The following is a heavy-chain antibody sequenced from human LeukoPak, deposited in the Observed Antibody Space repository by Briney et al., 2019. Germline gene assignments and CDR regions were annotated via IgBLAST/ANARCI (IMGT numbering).Heavy chain of an antibody. CDR1: GFTFSSYP. CDR2: ISYDGSKI. V-gene: IGHV3-30-3*02. D-gene: IGHD6-6*01. J-gene: IGHJ4*02. CDR3: AKLSSSSVY. Sequence: GGSLRLSCAASGFTFSSYPLHWVRQAPGRGLEWVTLISYDGSKIYYADSVKGRFTISRDNSKNTLYLQMNSLRAEDTAAYYCAKLSSSSVYWGQGTLVTVSS.